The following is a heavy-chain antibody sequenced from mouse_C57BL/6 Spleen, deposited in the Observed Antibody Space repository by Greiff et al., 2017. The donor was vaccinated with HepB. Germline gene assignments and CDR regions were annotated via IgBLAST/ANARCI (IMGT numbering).Heavy chain of an antibody. D-gene: IGHD2-10*01. CDR1: GYTFTSYG. CDR2: IYPRSGNT. V-gene: IGHV1-81*01. J-gene: IGHJ1*03. CDR3: ARKGTYYGNSHWYFDV. Sequence: VHLVESGAELARPGASVKLSCKASGYTFTSYGISWVKQRTGQGLEWIGEIYPRSGNTYYNEKFKGKATLTADKSSSTAYMERRSLTSEDSAVYFCARKGTYYGNSHWYFDVWGTGTTVTVSS.